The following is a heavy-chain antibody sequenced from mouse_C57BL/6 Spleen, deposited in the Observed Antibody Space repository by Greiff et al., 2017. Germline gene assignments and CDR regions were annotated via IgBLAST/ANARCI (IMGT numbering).Heavy chain of an antibody. J-gene: IGHJ4*01. Sequence: QVQLKQPGAELVKPGASVKLSCKASGYTFTSYWMHWVKQRPGQGLEWIGKIHPNSGSTNYNEKFKSKATLTVDKSSSTAYMQLSSLTSEDSAVYYCARNNLYAMDYWGQGTSVTVSS. CDR3: ARNNLYAMDY. V-gene: IGHV1-64*01. CDR1: GYTFTSYW. D-gene: IGHD6-1*01. CDR2: IHPNSGST.